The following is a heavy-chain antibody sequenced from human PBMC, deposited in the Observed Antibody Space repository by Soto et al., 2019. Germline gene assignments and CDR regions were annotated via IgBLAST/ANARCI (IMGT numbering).Heavy chain of an antibody. D-gene: IGHD3-22*01. Sequence: ASVNVSCKASGDTCNSEDISWVRQGPGQGLEWMGWISAYNGNTNYAQKLQGRVTMTTDTSTSTAYMELRSLRSDDTAVYYCARDNGRWYYDSSGYYYDFDYWG. CDR1: GDTCNSED. V-gene: IGHV1-18*01. CDR3: ARDNGRWYYDSSGYYYDFDY. CDR2: ISAYNGNT. J-gene: IGHJ4*01.